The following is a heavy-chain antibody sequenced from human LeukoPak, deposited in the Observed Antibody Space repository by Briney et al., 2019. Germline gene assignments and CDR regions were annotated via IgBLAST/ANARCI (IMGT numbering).Heavy chain of an antibody. CDR2: ISAYNGNT. J-gene: IGHJ4*02. Sequence: ASVKVSCKASGYTFTSYGISWVRQAPGQGLEWMGWISAYNGNTNYAQKLQGRVTMTTDTSTSTAYMELRSLRSDDTAVYCCARDSDTAIQWSYWGQGTLVTVSS. V-gene: IGHV1-18*01. CDR3: ARDSDTAIQWSY. D-gene: IGHD5-18*01. CDR1: GYTFTSYG.